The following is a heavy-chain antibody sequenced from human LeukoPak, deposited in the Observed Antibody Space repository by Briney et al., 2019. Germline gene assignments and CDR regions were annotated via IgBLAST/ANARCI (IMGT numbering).Heavy chain of an antibody. Sequence: ASVTVSCKASGYTFTGYYMHWVRQAPGQRLEWMGWINPNSGGTNYAQKFQGRVTMTRDTSISTAYMELSRLRSDDTAVYYCATYGGNSFYYYGMDVWGQGTTVTVSS. CDR3: ATYGGNSFYYYGMDV. J-gene: IGHJ6*02. V-gene: IGHV1-2*02. CDR1: GYTFTGYY. D-gene: IGHD4-23*01. CDR2: INPNSGGT.